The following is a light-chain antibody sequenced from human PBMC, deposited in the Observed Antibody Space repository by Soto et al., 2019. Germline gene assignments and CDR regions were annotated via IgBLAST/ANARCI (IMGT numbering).Light chain of an antibody. Sequence: DIQMTQSPSFVSGSVGDRVTITFRASQTISSWLAWYQQKPGKAPKLLIYKASTLKSGVPSRFSGSGSGTEFTLTISSLQPDDFATYYCQHYNSYSEAFGQGTKVDIK. CDR1: QTISSW. CDR2: KAS. V-gene: IGKV1-5*03. CDR3: QHYNSYSEA. J-gene: IGKJ1*01.